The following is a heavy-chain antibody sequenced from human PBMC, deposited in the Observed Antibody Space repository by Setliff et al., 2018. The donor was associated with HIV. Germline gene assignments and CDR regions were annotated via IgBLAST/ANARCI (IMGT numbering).Heavy chain of an antibody. CDR1: GGSISSGSYY. CDR2: IYTSGRT. V-gene: IGHV4-61*02. D-gene: IGHD4-17*01. J-gene: IGHJ4*02. CDR3: ARDSHYGDYHY. Sequence: SETLSLTCTVSGGSISSGSYYWSWIRQPAGKGLEWIGRIYTSGRTNYNPSLKSRVTISVDKSKNQFSLKVSSVTAADTAVHYCARDSHYGDYHYWGPGTLVTVSS.